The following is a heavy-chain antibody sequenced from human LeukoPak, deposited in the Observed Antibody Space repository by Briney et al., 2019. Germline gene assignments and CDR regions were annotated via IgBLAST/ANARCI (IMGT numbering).Heavy chain of an antibody. CDR1: GVTFSSYG. V-gene: IGHV3-30*18. D-gene: IGHD5-12*01. CDR3: AKDPYSGYDGILDY. J-gene: IGHJ4*02. CDR2: ISYDGSNK. Sequence: PGRSLRLSCAASGVTFSSYGMHWVRQAPGKGLEWVAVISYDGSNKYYADSVKGRFTISRDNFKNTLYLQMNSLRAEDTAVYYCAKDPYSGYDGILDYWGQGTLVTVSS.